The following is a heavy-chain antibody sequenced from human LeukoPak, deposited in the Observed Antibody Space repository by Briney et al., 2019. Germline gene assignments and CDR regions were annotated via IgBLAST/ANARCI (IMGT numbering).Heavy chain of an antibody. V-gene: IGHV4-38-2*02. J-gene: IGHJ4*02. Sequence: PSETLSLTCTVSGYSISSGYYWGWIRQPPGKGLEWIGSIYHSGSTYYNPSLKSRVTISVDTSKNQFSLKLSCVTAADTAVYYCARVTDYYDSSGYYYGQWGQGTLVTVSS. D-gene: IGHD3-22*01. CDR2: IYHSGST. CDR3: ARVTDYYDSSGYYYGQ. CDR1: GYSISSGYY.